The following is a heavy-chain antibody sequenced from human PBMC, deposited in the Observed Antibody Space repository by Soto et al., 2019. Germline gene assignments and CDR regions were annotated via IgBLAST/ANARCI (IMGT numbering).Heavy chain of an antibody. J-gene: IGHJ5*02. CDR1: GFTFSSYG. D-gene: IGHD2-15*01. CDR3: AKGGCSGGNCSPNWFDP. CDR2: ISYDGSNK. V-gene: IGHV3-30*18. Sequence: GGSLRLSCAASGFTFSSYGMHWVRQAPGKGLEWVAVISYDGSNKYYADSVKGRFTISRDNSKNTLYLQMNSLRAEDTAVYYCAKGGCSGGNCSPNWFDPWGQGTLVTVSS.